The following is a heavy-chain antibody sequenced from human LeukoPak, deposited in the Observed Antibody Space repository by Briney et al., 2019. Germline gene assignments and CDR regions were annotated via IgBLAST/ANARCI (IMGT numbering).Heavy chain of an antibody. CDR3: AKVRLYCSGGSCYRERYYFDY. CDR1: GFTFSSYA. CDR2: ISGSGGST. Sequence: PGGSLRLSCAASGFTFSSYAMSGVRQAPGKGLEWVSAISGSGGSTYYADSVKGRFTISRDNSKNTLYLQMNSLRAEDTAVYYCAKVRLYCSGGSCYRERYYFDYWGQGTLVTVSS. V-gene: IGHV3-23*01. D-gene: IGHD2-15*01. J-gene: IGHJ4*02.